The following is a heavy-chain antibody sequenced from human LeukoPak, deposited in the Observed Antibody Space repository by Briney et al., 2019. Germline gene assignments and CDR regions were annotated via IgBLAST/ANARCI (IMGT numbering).Heavy chain of an antibody. D-gene: IGHD6-13*01. Sequence: GVSLRLSCAASGFTFSSYAMSWGRQAPGKGLEWVSAISGSGGSTYYADSVKGRFTISRDNSKNTLYLQMNSLRAEDTAVYYCAKVKGDNSSSWYRGFYYYYYYMDVWGKGTTVTVSS. CDR1: GFTFSSYA. V-gene: IGHV3-23*01. CDR3: AKVKGDNSSSWYRGFYYYYYYMDV. J-gene: IGHJ6*03. CDR2: ISGSGGST.